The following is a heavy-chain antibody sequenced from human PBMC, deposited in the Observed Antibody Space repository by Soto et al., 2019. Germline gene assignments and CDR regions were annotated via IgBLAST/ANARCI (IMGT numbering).Heavy chain of an antibody. CDR1: GFTFSSYG. V-gene: IGHV3-30*18. D-gene: IGHD3-9*01. CDR3: AKDDDILTGYYPYMDV. Sequence: GGSLRLSCAASGFTFSSYGMHWVRQAPGKGLEWVAVISYDGSNKYYADSVKGRFTISRDNSKNTLYLQMNSLRAEDTAVYYCAKDDDILTGYYPYMDVWGKGTTVTVSS. CDR2: ISYDGSNK. J-gene: IGHJ6*03.